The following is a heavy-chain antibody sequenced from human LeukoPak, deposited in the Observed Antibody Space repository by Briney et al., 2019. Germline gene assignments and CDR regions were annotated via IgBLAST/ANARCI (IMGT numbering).Heavy chain of an antibody. CDR1: GFTFSSYS. D-gene: IGHD3-22*01. CDR2: ISSSSSYI. V-gene: IGHV3-21*01. CDR3: ARLRADYYDSSGHGGAFDI. J-gene: IGHJ3*02. Sequence: GGSLRLSCAASGFTFSSYSMNWVRQAPGKGLEWVSSISSSSSYIYYADSVKGRFTISRDNAKNSLYLQMNSLRAEDTAVYYCARLRADYYDSSGHGGAFDIWGQGTMVTVSS.